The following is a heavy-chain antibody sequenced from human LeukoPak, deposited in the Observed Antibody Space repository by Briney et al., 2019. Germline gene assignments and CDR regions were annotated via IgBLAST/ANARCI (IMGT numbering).Heavy chain of an antibody. D-gene: IGHD2-15*01. CDR2: IEPAGSAT. V-gene: IGHV3-7*01. CDR1: GFAFSSYW. CDR3: GRFGYVSAVDP. Sequence: GGSPRLSCGASGFAFSSYWMTWLRQAPGKGLEFVANIEPAGSATYYADSVKGRFTTSRDNTKNLLYLQMNSLTAEDSAVYHCGRFGYVSAVDPWGQGALVTVSS. J-gene: IGHJ5*02.